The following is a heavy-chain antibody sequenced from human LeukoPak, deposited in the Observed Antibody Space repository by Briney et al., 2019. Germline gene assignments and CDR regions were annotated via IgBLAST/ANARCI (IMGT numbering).Heavy chain of an antibody. D-gene: IGHD6-19*01. Sequence: GESLKISCKGSGYSFTTYWIAWVRQMPGKGLEWMGMIYPVDSDTRYSPSFQGQVTISADKSINPAYRQWSSLRASDTAMYYCARLLEGVAGTWGYWGQGTPVTVSS. CDR1: GYSFTTYW. V-gene: IGHV5-51*01. J-gene: IGHJ4*02. CDR3: ARLLEGVAGTWGY. CDR2: IYPVDSDT.